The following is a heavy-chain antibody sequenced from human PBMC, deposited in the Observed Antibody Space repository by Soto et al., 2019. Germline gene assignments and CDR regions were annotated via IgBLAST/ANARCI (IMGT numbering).Heavy chain of an antibody. J-gene: IGHJ3*02. CDR1: GDSVSSNSAA. D-gene: IGHD6-13*01. V-gene: IGHV6-1*01. Sequence: KQSQTLSLTCAISGDSVSSNSAAWNWIRQSPSRGLEWLGRTYYRSKWYNDYAVSVKSRITINPDTSKNQFSLQLNSVTPEDTAVYYCARDKVDIAAAGTKVGDAFDIWGQGTMVTVSS. CDR3: ARDKVDIAAAGTKVGDAFDI. CDR2: TYYRSKWYN.